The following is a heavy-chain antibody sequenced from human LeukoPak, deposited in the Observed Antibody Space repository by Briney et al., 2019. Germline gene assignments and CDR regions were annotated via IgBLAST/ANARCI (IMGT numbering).Heavy chain of an antibody. CDR1: GFTYSSYA. CDR3: AKGRDNYESSVPYNWFDP. D-gene: IGHD3-22*01. V-gene: IGHV3-23*01. J-gene: IGHJ5*02. Sequence: GGSLRLSFAASGFTYSSYAMNWVRQAPGKGLEWVSLISGSGGSTYYADSVKGRFTISRDNSNNTVYLQMNSLRAEDTAVYYCAKGRDNYESSVPYNWFDPWGQGTLVTVSS. CDR2: ISGSGGST.